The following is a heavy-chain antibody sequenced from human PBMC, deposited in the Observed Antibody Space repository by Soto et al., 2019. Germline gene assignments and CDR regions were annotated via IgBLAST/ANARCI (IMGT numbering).Heavy chain of an antibody. CDR2: ISSSSSYI. Sequence: GGSLRLSCAASGFTFSSYSMNWVRQAPGKGLEWVSSISSSSSYIYYADSVKGRFTISRDNAKNSLYLQMNSLRAEDTAVYYCASGYCSGGSCYLAGMDVWGQGTTVTVSS. D-gene: IGHD2-15*01. CDR3: ASGYCSGGSCYLAGMDV. J-gene: IGHJ6*02. CDR1: GFTFSSYS. V-gene: IGHV3-21*01.